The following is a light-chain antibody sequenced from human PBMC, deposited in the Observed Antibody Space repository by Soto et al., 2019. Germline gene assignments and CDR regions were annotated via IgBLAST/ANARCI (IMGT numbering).Light chain of an antibody. Sequence: QSVLTQPRSVSGSPGQSVTMSCTGTNSDVGNYNYVSWYQQYPGKATKLIIYYVNMRPSGVPDRFSGSKSGNTASLTISGLQAEDEADYYCCSYAGRYTAVFGGGTK. CDR1: NSDVGNYNY. V-gene: IGLV2-11*01. J-gene: IGLJ3*02. CDR2: YVN. CDR3: CSYAGRYTAV.